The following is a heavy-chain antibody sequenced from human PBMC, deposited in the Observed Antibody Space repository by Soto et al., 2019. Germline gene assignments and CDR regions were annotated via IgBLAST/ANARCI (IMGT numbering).Heavy chain of an antibody. CDR2: INPNGSGT. CDR1: GYTFTGYY. Sequence: ASVKVSCKASGYTFTGYYVHWVRQAPGQGLEWMGWINPNGSGTNFAQKFQGRVTMTRDTSISTAYMELSRLRSDDTAVYYCARDENDDAFDIWGQGPMVTVSS. J-gene: IGHJ3*02. V-gene: IGHV1-2*02. CDR3: ARDENDDAFDI.